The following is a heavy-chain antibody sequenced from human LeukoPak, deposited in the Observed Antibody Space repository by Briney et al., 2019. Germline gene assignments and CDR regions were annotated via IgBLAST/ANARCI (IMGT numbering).Heavy chain of an antibody. D-gene: IGHD4-23*01. J-gene: IGHJ4*02. CDR2: ISGDGDNT. Sequence: GGSLRLSCAASGFTFSDYAMSWVRQAPGKGPEWLSTISGDGDNTYYADSVKGRFTISRDNFRNAFHLQMSSLRAEDTAIYYCATESRKDYGGVFYFWGQGTPVTVSS. V-gene: IGHV3-23*01. CDR1: GFTFSDYA. CDR3: ATESRKDYGGVFYF.